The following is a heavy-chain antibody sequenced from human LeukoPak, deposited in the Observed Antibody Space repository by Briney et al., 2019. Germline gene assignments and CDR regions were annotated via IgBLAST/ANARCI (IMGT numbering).Heavy chain of an antibody. J-gene: IGHJ4*02. CDR1: GYSFTGYY. V-gene: IGHV1-2*04. CDR3: AREREYCSTTRCEKGEWVLDY. D-gene: IGHD2-2*01. Sequence: ASVKVSCKAYGYSFTGYYIHWVRQAPGQGLEWMGCINSNSGDTDYAQKFQGWVTMTRDTSISTAYMELRRLRSDDTAVYYCAREREYCSTTRCEKGEWVLDYWGQGTLVTVSS. CDR2: INSNSGDT.